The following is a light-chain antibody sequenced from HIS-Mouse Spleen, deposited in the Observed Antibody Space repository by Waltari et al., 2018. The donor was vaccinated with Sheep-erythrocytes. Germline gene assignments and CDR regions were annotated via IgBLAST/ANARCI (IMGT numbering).Light chain of an antibody. Sequence: QSALTQPASVSGSPGQSITISCTGTSSDVGSYNLVSWYHQHPGKAPKLMIYEGSKRHSGVSNRFSGSKSGNTASLTISGLQAEDEADYYCCSYAGSSTPWVFGGGTKLTVL. J-gene: IGLJ3*02. CDR3: CSYAGSSTPWV. V-gene: IGLV2-23*01. CDR1: SSDVGSYNL. CDR2: EGS.